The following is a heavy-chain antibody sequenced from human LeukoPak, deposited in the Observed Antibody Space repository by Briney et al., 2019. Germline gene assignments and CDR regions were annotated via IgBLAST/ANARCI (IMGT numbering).Heavy chain of an antibody. J-gene: IGHJ4*02. CDR3: ARDPGSGYEEHFDY. Sequence: GGSLRLSCAASGFTFSSYWMHWVRQAPGKGLMWVSRIKSDGSSTTYADAVKGRFTISRDNAKNTLYLQMNSLRAEDTAVYYCARDPGSGYEEHFDYWGQGTLVTVSS. V-gene: IGHV3-74*01. CDR1: GFTFSSYW. D-gene: IGHD5-12*01. CDR2: IKSDGSST.